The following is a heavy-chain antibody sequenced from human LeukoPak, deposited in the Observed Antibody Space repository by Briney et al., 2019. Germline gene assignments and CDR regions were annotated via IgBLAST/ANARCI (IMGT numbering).Heavy chain of an antibody. D-gene: IGHD1-26*01. CDR2: IYPGGST. Sequence: PGGSLRLSCAASGFNVGTNYMSWVRQAPGKGLEWVSIIYPGGSTYYADSMKGRFTISGDNSRNTLYLQIHSLTAEDTAIYYCAKDAQWEMKDSWGQGALVTVSS. J-gene: IGHJ4*02. CDR1: GFNVGTNY. V-gene: IGHV3-53*01. CDR3: AKDAQWEMKDS.